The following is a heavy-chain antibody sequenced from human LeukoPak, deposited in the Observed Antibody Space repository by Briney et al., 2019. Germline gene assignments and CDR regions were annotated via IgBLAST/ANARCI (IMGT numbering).Heavy chain of an antibody. CDR2: INPNSGGT. J-gene: IGHJ4*02. CDR1: GYTFTGYY. Sequence: ASVKVSCKASGYTFTGYYMHWVRQAPGQGLEWMGWINPNSGGTNYAQKFQGRVTMTRDTSISTAYMEPSRLRSDDTAVYYCARPMVRGVPGPHYFDYWGQGTLVTVSS. D-gene: IGHD3-10*01. CDR3: ARPMVRGVPGPHYFDY. V-gene: IGHV1-2*02.